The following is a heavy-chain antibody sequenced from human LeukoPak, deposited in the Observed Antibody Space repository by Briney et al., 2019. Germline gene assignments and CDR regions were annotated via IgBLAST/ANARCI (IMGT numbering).Heavy chain of an antibody. CDR3: AKDGFGYRDAFDI. CDR2: IRSKANSYAT. D-gene: IGHD5-18*01. J-gene: IGHJ3*02. Sequence: PGGSLRLSCAASGFTFSGSAMHWVRQASGKGLEWVGRIRSKANSYATAYAASVKGRFTISRDDSKNTLYLQMNSLRAEDTALYYCAKDGFGYRDAFDIWGQGTMVTVSS. CDR1: GFTFSGSA. V-gene: IGHV3-73*01.